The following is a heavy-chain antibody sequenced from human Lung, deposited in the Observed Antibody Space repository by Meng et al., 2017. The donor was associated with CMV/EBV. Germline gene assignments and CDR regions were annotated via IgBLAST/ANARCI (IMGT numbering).Heavy chain of an antibody. V-gene: IGHV3-30*04. J-gene: IGHJ5*02. CDR1: GFTFSSYD. CDR2: LSYDGSNK. D-gene: IGHD5-18*01. Sequence: SGFTFSSYDMHWVRQAPGKGLEWVAVLSYDGSNKYYADSVKGRFTISRDNSKNTLYLQMNSLRAEDTAVYYCARDHGYSYGSGWFDPWGQGTLVTVSS. CDR3: ARDHGYSYGSGWFDP.